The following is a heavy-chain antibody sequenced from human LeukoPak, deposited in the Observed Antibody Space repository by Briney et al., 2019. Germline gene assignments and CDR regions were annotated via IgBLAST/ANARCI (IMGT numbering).Heavy chain of an antibody. Sequence: ASVKVSCKPSVYTLTNYYMHWVRQAPGQGLEWMGIIRIMNFGGGSTSHAQKYQGRVTMTRDTSTSTAYMELRSLTSEDTAVYYCATRRDGISFEALFDGFDMWGQGTMVTVSS. V-gene: IGHV1-46*01. J-gene: IGHJ3*02. CDR3: ATRRDGISFEALFDGFDM. D-gene: IGHD5-24*01. CDR2: IRIMNFGGGST. CDR1: VYTLTNYY.